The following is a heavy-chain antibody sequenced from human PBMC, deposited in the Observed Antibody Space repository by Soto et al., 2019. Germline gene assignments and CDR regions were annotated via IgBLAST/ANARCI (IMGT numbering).Heavy chain of an antibody. J-gene: IGHJ6*02. V-gene: IGHV3-21*01. CDR1: GFTFSSYS. Sequence: EVQLVESGGGLVKPGGSLRLSCAASGFTFSSYSMNWVRQAPGKGLEWVSSISSSSSYIYYADSVKGRFTISRDNAHNSLYLQMNSLRAEDTAVYYCARALLRFLEGPSLGNYGMDVWGQGTTVTVSS. CDR3: ARALLRFLEGPSLGNYGMDV. CDR2: ISSSSSYI. D-gene: IGHD3-3*01.